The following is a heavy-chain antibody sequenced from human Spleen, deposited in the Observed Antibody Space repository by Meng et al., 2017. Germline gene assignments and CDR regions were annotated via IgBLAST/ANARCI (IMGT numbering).Heavy chain of an antibody. Sequence: SETLSLTCTVSGGSISSSTYYWGWIRQPPGKGLEWIGNVYYSGGTYYSPSLKSRVTISVDTSKNQFSLRLNSVTAADTAVYYCATGFQQLPRYNWLDPWGQGTLVTVS. V-gene: IGHV4-39*07. CDR2: VYYSGGT. D-gene: IGHD6-13*01. J-gene: IGHJ5*02. CDR3: ATGFQQLPRYNWLDP. CDR1: GGSISSSTYY.